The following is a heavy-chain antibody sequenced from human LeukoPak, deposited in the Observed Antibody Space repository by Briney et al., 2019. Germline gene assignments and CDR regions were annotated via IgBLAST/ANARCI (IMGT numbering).Heavy chain of an antibody. CDR3: ARSPINKYSGSYLYYFDY. Sequence: SETLSLTCTVSGGSISSYYWSWIRQPPGKGLEWIGYIYYSGSTNYNPSLKSRVTISVVTSKNQFSLKLSSVTAADTAVYYCARSPINKYSGSYLYYFDYWGQGTLVTVSS. J-gene: IGHJ4*02. CDR1: GGSISSYY. V-gene: IGHV4-59*01. D-gene: IGHD3-10*01. CDR2: IYYSGST.